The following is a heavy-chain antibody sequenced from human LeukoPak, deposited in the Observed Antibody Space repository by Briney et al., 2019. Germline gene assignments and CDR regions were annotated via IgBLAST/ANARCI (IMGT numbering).Heavy chain of an antibody. CDR3: ASGLAVTATTFWYFDL. Sequence: GGSLRLSCAASGFTFSTYGVSWVRQAPGKGLEWVSTISGSGGETNYADSVKGRFTISRDNSKHTLYLQMNSLRAEDTAVYYCASGLAVTATTFWYFDLWGRGTLVTVSS. CDR1: GFTFSTYG. V-gene: IGHV3-23*01. CDR2: ISGSGGET. D-gene: IGHD2-21*02. J-gene: IGHJ2*01.